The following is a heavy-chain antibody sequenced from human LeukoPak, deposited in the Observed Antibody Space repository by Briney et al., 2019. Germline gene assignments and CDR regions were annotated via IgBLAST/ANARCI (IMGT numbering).Heavy chain of an antibody. V-gene: IGHV3-53*01. CDR2: ISSGGNT. Sequence: GGSLRLSCAASGFIVSSNYMSWVRQAPGKGLEWVSIISSGGNTYYADSVKGRFTISRDISKNTLYLQMNGLRAEDTAVYYCARDRVWSGYHYFDYWGQGTLVTVSS. D-gene: IGHD3-3*01. CDR1: GFIVSSNY. CDR3: ARDRVWSGYHYFDY. J-gene: IGHJ4*02.